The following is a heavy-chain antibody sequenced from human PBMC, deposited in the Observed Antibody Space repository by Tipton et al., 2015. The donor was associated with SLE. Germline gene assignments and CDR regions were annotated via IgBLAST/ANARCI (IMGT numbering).Heavy chain of an antibody. CDR3: AREYLDYSNHMHV. V-gene: IGHV3-30*07. Sequence: DSVKGRFTISRDTSKNILYLHMNSLTAEDTAVYFCAREYLDYSNHMHVWGKRTTVTVPS. J-gene: IGHJ6*03. D-gene: IGHD3-9*01.